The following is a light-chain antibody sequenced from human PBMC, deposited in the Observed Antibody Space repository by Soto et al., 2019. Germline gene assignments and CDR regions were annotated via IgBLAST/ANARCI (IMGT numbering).Light chain of an antibody. V-gene: IGKV3-15*01. CDR2: GAS. J-gene: IGKJ2*01. Sequence: EIVMTQSPATLSVSPGERATLSCRASQGVSSSLAWYQQKPGQAPRLLFYGASTRATGIPARFSGSGSGTEFTLTISSLQSEDFAVYYCQQYYNWPLYTFGQGTKLEI. CDR1: QGVSSS. CDR3: QQYYNWPLYT.